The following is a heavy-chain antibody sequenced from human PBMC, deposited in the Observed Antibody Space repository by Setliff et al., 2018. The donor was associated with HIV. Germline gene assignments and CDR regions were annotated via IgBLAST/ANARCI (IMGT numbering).Heavy chain of an antibody. CDR2: IYYSGST. CDR3: ARDAGGSVGNYYFDY. Sequence: SETLSLTCIVSGGSISSYYWSWIRQPPGKGLEWIGYIYYSGSTNYNPSLKNRVTISIDTSKKQFSLNLSSVTAAGTAVYYCARDAGGSVGNYYFDYWGQGTLVTVSS. D-gene: IGHD2-15*01. CDR1: GGSISSYY. J-gene: IGHJ4*02. V-gene: IGHV4-59*01.